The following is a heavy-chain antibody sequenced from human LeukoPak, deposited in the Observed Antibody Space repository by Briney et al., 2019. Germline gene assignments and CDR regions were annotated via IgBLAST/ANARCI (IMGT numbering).Heavy chain of an antibody. CDR2: ITYDGSNK. Sequence: PGRSLRLSCAASGFTFSSYAMHWVRQAPGKGLEWVAVITYDGSNKYYADSVKGRFTISRDNAKNSLYLQMNSLRAEDTAVYYCARETFFGAYFDYWGQGTLVTVSS. CDR3: ARETFFGAYFDY. J-gene: IGHJ4*02. D-gene: IGHD3-16*01. CDR1: GFTFSSYA. V-gene: IGHV3-30-3*01.